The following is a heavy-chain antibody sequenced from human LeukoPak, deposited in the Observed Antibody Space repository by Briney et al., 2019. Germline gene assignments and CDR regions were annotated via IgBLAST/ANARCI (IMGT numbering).Heavy chain of an antibody. CDR1: GYTLTDYY. D-gene: IGHD2-15*01. CDR3: ARDWDQLVPSKGGPPRYFYFMDV. J-gene: IGHJ6*03. V-gene: IGHV1-2*02. CDR2: INPNSGAT. Sequence: ASVKVSCKASGYTLTDYYLHWVRQAPGQGLKWMGWINPNSGATHYAQSFQARVTMTRDTSIASSHMELTGLESDDTAVYYCARDWDQLVPSKGGPPRYFYFMDVWGKGTSVIVSS.